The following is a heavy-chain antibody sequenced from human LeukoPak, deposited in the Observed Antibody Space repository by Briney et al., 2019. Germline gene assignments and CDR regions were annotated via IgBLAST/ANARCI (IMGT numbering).Heavy chain of an antibody. CDR1: GFTFSSYS. CDR2: ISSSSSTI. V-gene: IGHV3-48*01. CDR3: AREKAGGYIYGPPLDY. Sequence: GGSLRLSCAASGFTFSSYSMNWVRQAPGKGLEWVSYISSSSSTIYYADSVKGRFTISRDNAKNSLYLQMNSLRAEDTAVYYCAREKAGGYIYGPPLDYWGQGTLVTVSS. J-gene: IGHJ4*02. D-gene: IGHD5-18*01.